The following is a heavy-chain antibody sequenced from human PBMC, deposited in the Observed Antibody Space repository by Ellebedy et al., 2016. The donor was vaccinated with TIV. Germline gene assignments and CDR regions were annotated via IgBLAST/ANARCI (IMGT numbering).Heavy chain of an antibody. D-gene: IGHD3-16*01. CDR3: ARDLNWAFDS. CDR1: QFTFSAYS. V-gene: IGHV3-48*04. CDR2: ITSGSDAM. J-gene: IGHJ4*02. Sequence: PGGSLRLSCAASQFTFSAYSMNWVRQAPGKGLEWISYITSGSDAMNYADSVEGRFTISRDNAKNSLYLEMTSLRAEDTAVYYCARDLNWAFDSWGQGTLVTVSP.